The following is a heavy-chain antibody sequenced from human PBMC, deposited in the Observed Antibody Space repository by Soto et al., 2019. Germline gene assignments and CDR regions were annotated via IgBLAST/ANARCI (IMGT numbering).Heavy chain of an antibody. CDR2: VNPILSIS. V-gene: IGHV1-69*04. D-gene: IGHD3-10*01. CDR1: GDTFSFYS. CDR3: ATSYGSGYRAFDY. Sequence: QVQLVQSGAEVKRPGSSVKVSCKASGDTFSFYSINWVRQAPGLGLEWMGRVNPILSISNYAQRFQGRVTMTEDKSTTTAYRELSGLRSEDTAMYYCATSYGSGYRAFDYWGQGALVTVSS. J-gene: IGHJ4*02.